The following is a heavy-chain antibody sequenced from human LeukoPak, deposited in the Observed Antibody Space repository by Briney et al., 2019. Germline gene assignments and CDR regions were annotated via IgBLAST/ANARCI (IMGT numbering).Heavy chain of an antibody. CDR2: IIPIFGTA. Sequence: SVKVSCKASGGTFSSYAISWVRQAPGQGLEWMGGIIPIFGTANYAQKFQGRVTITADESTSTAYMELSSLRAEDTAVYYCARKDQRPHNYFDPWGQGTLVTVSS. V-gene: IGHV1-69*01. J-gene: IGHJ5*02. CDR3: ARKDQRPHNYFDP. CDR1: GGTFSSYA. D-gene: IGHD6-25*01.